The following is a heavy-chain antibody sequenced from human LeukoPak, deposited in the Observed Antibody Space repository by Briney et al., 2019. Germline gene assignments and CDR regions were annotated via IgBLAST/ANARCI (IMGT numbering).Heavy chain of an antibody. J-gene: IGHJ4*02. V-gene: IGHV1-69*01. CDR3: ARDTDSSGYCYTY. Sequence: ASVRVSCKASGGTFSSYAISWVRQAPGQGLEWMGGIIPIFGTANYAQKFQGRVTITADESTSTAYMELSSLRSEDTAVYYCARDTDSSGYCYTYWGQGTLVTVSS. D-gene: IGHD3-22*01. CDR1: GGTFSSYA. CDR2: IIPIFGTA.